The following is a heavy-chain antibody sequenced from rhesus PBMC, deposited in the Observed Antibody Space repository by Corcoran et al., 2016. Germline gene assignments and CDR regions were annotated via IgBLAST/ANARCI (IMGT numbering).Heavy chain of an antibody. Sequence: EVQLVESGGGLATPGESLRLSCAPSGFTFSSYWMHWVRQAPGKGLEWISGIRSGGENTFYADSGRTRFTIFRENAKNTLYLQMNGLRGEDTAVYFCTRTSQGPPDYWGRGVLVTVSS. J-gene: IGHJ4*01. CDR1: GFTFSSYW. D-gene: IGHD2-15*01. CDR2: IRSGGENT. CDR3: TRTSQGPPDY. V-gene: IGHV3-14*01.